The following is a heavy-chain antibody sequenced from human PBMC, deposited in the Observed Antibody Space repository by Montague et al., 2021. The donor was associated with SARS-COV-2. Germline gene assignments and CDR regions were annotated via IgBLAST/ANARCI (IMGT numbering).Heavy chain of an antibody. CDR3: ARKGSGRSDLAY. Sequence: SETLSLTCAVSGDSISIDHRRTSVRLTPGNRSARVGEFYLIGSTKYKPSLKSRVSMSVDKSWNQFSLRLTSVTAADTAIYYCARKGSGRSDLAYWGQGTLVTVSS. D-gene: IGHD1-26*01. CDR1: GDSISIDHR. J-gene: IGHJ4*02. V-gene: IGHV4-4*02. CDR2: FYLIGST.